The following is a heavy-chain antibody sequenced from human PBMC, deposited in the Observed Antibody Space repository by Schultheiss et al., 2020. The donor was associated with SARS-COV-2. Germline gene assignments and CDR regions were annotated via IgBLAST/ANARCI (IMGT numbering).Heavy chain of an antibody. CDR2: TYYRSKWYN. V-gene: IGHV6-1*01. CDR1: GDSVSSNSAA. J-gene: IGHJ4*02. CDR3: ASFGHWDSSSNRGAIDY. D-gene: IGHD6-6*01. Sequence: SETLSLTCAISGDSVSSNSAAWNWIRQSPSRGLEWLGRTYYRSKWYNDYAVSVKSRITINPDTSKNQFSLKLSSVTAADTAVYYCASFGHWDSSSNRGAIDYWGQGTLVTVSS.